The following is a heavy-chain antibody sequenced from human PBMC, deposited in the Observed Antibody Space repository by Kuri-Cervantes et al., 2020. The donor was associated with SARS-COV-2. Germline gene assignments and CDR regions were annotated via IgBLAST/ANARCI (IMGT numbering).Heavy chain of an antibody. J-gene: IGHJ6*03. V-gene: IGHV3-48*01. CDR3: AKDPVYYYYYMDV. CDR2: ISSSSSTI. Sequence: AGSLRLSCAASGFTFSSYSMNWVRQAPGKGLEWVSYISSSSSTIYYADSVKGRFTISRDNSKNTLYLQMNSLRAEDTAVYYCAKDPVYYYYYMDVWGKGTTVTVSS. CDR1: GFTFSSYS.